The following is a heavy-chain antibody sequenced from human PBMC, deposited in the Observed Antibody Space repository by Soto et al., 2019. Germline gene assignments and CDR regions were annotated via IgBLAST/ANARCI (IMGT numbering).Heavy chain of an antibody. CDR2: IIPILGIA. J-gene: IGHJ6*02. Sequence: ASVKVSCKASGGTFSSYAISWVRQAPGQGLEWMGGIIPILGIANYAQKFQGRVTITADKSTSTAYMELSSLRSEDTAVYYCARDRVLWFGELPPYCYYGMDVWGQGTTVTVSS. CDR3: ARDRVLWFGELPPYCYYGMDV. D-gene: IGHD3-10*01. V-gene: IGHV1-69*10. CDR1: GGTFSSYA.